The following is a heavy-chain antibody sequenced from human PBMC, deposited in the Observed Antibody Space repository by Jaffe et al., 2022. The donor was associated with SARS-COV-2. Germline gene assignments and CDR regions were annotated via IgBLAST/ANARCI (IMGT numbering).Heavy chain of an antibody. D-gene: IGHD2-8*01. CDR3: AREGYCTNGVCLHWFDP. CDR2: INPSTGDT. V-gene: IGHV1-2*02. Sequence: QVQLLQSGAEVKKPGASVKVSCMASGYTFTAFYIHWVRQAPGQRLEWMGWINPSTGDTKHAQNFQGRVTMTRDTSISTAYMELSRLRSDDTAIYFCAREGYCTNGVCLHWFDPWGQGTLVTVSS. J-gene: IGHJ5*02. CDR1: GYTFTAFY.